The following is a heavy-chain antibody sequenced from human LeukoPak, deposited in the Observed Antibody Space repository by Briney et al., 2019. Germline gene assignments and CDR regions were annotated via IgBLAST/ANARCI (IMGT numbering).Heavy chain of an antibody. CDR1: GFTFSSYE. CDR2: ISSSGSTI. Sequence: PGGSLRLSCAASGFTFSSYEMNWVRQAPGKGLEWVSYISSSGSTIYYADSVKGRFTISRDNAKNSLYLQMNSLRAEDTAVYYRARAGPPAFDPWGQGTLVTVSS. J-gene: IGHJ5*02. CDR3: ARAGPPAFDP. V-gene: IGHV3-48*03.